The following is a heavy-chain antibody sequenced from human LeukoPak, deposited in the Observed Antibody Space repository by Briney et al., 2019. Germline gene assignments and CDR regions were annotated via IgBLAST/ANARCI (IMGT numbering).Heavy chain of an antibody. D-gene: IGHD6-19*01. J-gene: IGHJ4*02. CDR2: INHSGST. Sequence: SETLSLTCAVYGGSFSGYYWSWIRQPPGKGLEWIGEINHSGSTNYNPSLKSRVTISVDTSKNQFSLKLSSVTAADTAVYYCARYSSGWYFDYFDYWGQGTLVTVSS. CDR3: ARYSSGWYFDYFDY. V-gene: IGHV4-34*01. CDR1: GGSFSGYY.